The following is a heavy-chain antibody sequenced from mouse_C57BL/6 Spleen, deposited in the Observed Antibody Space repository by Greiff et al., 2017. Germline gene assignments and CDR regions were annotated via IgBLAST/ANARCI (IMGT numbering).Heavy chain of an antibody. CDR2: ILPGSGST. CDR3: ARSEDGYYFAWFAY. J-gene: IGHJ3*01. CDR1: GYTFTGYW. D-gene: IGHD2-3*01. Sequence: QVQLKESGAELMKPGASVKLSCKATGYTFTGYWIEWVKQRPGHGLEWIGEILPGSGSTNYNEKFKGKATFTADTSSNTAYMQLSSLTTEDSAIYYCARSEDGYYFAWFAYWGQGTLVTVSA. V-gene: IGHV1-9*01.